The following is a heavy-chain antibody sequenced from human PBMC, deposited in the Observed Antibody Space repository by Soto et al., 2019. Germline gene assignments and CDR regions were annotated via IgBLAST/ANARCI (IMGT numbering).Heavy chain of an antibody. Sequence: QVQLVESGGGVVQPGRSLRLSCAASGFTFSSYGIHWVRQAPGKGLEWVAVISYDGRNKQYADSVKGRFTIARDNSKNTMYLQMDSLRAEDTAVYYCAKDTYYNDTSGYYIFDYWGQGTLVTVSS. J-gene: IGHJ4*02. CDR1: GFTFSSYG. CDR2: ISYDGRNK. V-gene: IGHV3-30*18. CDR3: AKDTYYNDTSGYYIFDY. D-gene: IGHD3-22*01.